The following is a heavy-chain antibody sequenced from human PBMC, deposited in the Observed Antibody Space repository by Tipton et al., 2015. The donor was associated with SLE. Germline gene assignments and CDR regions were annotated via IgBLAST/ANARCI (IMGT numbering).Heavy chain of an antibody. J-gene: IGHJ3*02. CDR2: IYYSGST. CDR3: ARRRYGDFLLPDAFDI. D-gene: IGHD4-17*01. CDR1: GGSISSSSYY. Sequence: TLSLTCTVSGGSISSSSYYWGWIRQPPGKGLEWVATIYYSGSTYYNPSLKSRVTISVDTSKNQFSLKLSSVTAADTAVYYCARRRYGDFLLPDAFDIWGQGTMVTVSS. V-gene: IGHV4-39*07.